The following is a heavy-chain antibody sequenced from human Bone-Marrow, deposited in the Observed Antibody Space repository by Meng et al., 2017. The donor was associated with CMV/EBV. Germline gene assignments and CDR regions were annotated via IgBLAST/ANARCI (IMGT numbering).Heavy chain of an antibody. CDR2: ISSSSSTI. D-gene: IGHD6-19*01. Sequence: GGSLRLSCAASGFTFSSYSMNWVRQAPGKGLEWVSYISSSSSTIYYADSVKGRFTISRDNAKNSLYLQMNSLRAEDTAVYYCARELLRIAVARGLYYYYGMAVWGQGPTVTVSS. J-gene: IGHJ6*02. V-gene: IGHV3-48*04. CDR3: ARELLRIAVARGLYYYYGMAV. CDR1: GFTFSSYS.